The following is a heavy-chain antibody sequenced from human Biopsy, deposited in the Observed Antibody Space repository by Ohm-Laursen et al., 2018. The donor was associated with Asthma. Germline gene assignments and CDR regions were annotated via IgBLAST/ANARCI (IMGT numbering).Heavy chain of an antibody. Sequence: GTLSLTWSLSSGSGGYMRSGNYYWGWIRQPPGKGLEWIGSIYYSGTTYYNPSLESRVTVSAATSKNQFSLKLTSVTAADTAVYYCVRGSSSWHHGPFHYYYGLDVWGQGTTATVSS. CDR3: VRGSSSWHHGPFHYYYGLDV. CDR1: SGSGGYMRSGNYY. CDR2: IYYSGTT. J-gene: IGHJ6*02. D-gene: IGHD6-13*01. V-gene: IGHV4-39*01.